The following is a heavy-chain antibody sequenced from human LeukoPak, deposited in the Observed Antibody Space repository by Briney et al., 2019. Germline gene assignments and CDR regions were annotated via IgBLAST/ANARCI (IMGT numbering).Heavy chain of an antibody. CDR2: IYYSGST. V-gene: IGHV4-39*07. D-gene: IGHD3-22*01. Sequence: ASETLSLTCTVSGGSISSSSYYWGWIRQPPGKGLEWIGSIYYSGSTYYNPSLKSRVTISVDTSKNQFSLKLSSVTAADTAVYYCARGRITMIVKKWRGFDYWGQGTLVTVSS. J-gene: IGHJ4*02. CDR3: ARGRITMIVKKWRGFDY. CDR1: GGSISSSSYY.